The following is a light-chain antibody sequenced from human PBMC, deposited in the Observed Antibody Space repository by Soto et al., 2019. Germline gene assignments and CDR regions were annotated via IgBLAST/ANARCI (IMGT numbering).Light chain of an antibody. CDR1: QSVSSK. J-gene: IGKJ1*01. Sequence: TLFVSPGERATLSCRASQSVSSKLAWYQQKPGQAPRLLFYGASTGATGIPARFSGRGSETEFTLSIGSRQSEDFAVYYCQQYNNWPGTFGQGSKVDIK. V-gene: IGKV3-15*01. CDR3: QQYNNWPGT. CDR2: GAS.